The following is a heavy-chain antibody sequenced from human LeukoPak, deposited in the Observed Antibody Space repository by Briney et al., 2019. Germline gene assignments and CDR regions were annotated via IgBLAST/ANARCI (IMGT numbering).Heavy chain of an antibody. CDR1: GFTFSRYA. J-gene: IGHJ4*02. V-gene: IGHV3-23*01. D-gene: IGHD4-17*01. Sequence: GGSLRLSCAASGFTFSRYAMSWVRQAPGKGLEWVSTISDSGAITYYADSVKGRFTISRDNSKNTLYLQMNSLRAEDTAVYYCAIDYGDYDNYFDYWGQGTLVTVSS. CDR3: AIDYGDYDNYFDY. CDR2: ISDSGAIT.